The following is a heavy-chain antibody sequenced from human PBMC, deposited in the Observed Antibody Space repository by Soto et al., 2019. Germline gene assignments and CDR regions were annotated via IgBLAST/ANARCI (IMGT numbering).Heavy chain of an antibody. CDR1: GFTFSDYY. CDR2: ISSSSSYT. CDR3: ARDRRVDILTGYYFDY. Sequence: GGSLRLSCAASGFTFSDYYMSWIRQAPGKGLEWVSYISSSSSYTNYAASVKGRCTISRDNAKNSLYLQMNSLRAEDTAVYYCARDRRVDILTGYYFDYWGQGTLVTVSS. V-gene: IGHV3-11*06. D-gene: IGHD3-9*01. J-gene: IGHJ4*02.